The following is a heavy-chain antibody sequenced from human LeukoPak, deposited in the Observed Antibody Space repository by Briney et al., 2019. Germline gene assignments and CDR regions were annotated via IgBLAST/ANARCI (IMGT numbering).Heavy chain of an antibody. Sequence: SETLSLTCAVYGGSFSGYYWSWIRQPPGKGLEWIGEINHSGSTNYNPSLKSRVTISVDTSKNQFSLKLSSVTAADTAVYYCARGYGSGSYFDYWGQGTLVTVSS. D-gene: IGHD3-10*01. CDR1: GGSFSGYY. V-gene: IGHV4-34*01. CDR3: ARGYGSGSYFDY. J-gene: IGHJ4*02. CDR2: INHSGST.